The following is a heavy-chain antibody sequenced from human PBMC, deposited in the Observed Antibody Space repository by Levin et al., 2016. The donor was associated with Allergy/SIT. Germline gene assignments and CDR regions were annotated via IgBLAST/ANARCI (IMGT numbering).Heavy chain of an antibody. V-gene: IGHV5-51*01. J-gene: IGHJ3*01. CDR3: VREYSSDFGG. D-gene: IGHD6-19*01. CDR2: IYPGDSDT. Sequence: VRQMPGKGLEWMGIIYPGDSDTRYSPSFQGQVTISADKSISTAYLQWSSLKASDTAMYYCVREYSSDFGGWGQGTMVTVSS.